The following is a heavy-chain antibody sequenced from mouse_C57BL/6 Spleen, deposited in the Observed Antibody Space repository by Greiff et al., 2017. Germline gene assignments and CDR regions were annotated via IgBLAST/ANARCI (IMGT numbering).Heavy chain of an antibody. CDR2: INPNNGGT. Sequence: EVKLQQSGPELVKPGASVKISCKASGYTFTDYYMNWVKQSHGKSLEWIGDINPNNGGTSYNQKFKGKATLTVDKSSSTAYMELRSLTSEDSAVYYCASQIYYDYDDAMDYWGQGTSVTVSS. CDR3: ASQIYYDYDDAMDY. CDR1: GYTFTDYY. J-gene: IGHJ4*01. V-gene: IGHV1-26*01. D-gene: IGHD2-4*01.